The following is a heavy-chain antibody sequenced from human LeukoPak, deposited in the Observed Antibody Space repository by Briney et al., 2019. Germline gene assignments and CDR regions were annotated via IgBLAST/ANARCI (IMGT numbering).Heavy chain of an antibody. J-gene: IGHJ4*02. CDR1: GFTFSSYG. CDR2: ISGSGGST. Sequence: PEGSLRLSCAASGFTFSSYGMSWVRQAPGKGLEWVSAISGSGGSTYYADSVKGRFTISRDNSKNTLYLQMNSLRAEDTAVYYCAKDPTFYGGNYFDYWGQGTLVTVSS. D-gene: IGHD4-23*01. CDR3: AKDPTFYGGNYFDY. V-gene: IGHV3-23*01.